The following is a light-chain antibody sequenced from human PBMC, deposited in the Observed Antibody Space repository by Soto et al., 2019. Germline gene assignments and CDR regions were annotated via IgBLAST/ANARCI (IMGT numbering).Light chain of an antibody. Sequence: IVVTQSPDSLAVSLCERSTSNLITSQMVLFSTNNLNYFAWYQQKPGQPPKLLIYWASTRESGVPDRFSGSGSGTDFTLTISSLQAEDVAVYYCQQYYSTPLTFGGGTMVDVK. V-gene: IGKV4-1*01. CDR3: QQYYSTPLT. J-gene: IGKJ4*01. CDR2: WAS. CDR1: QMVLFSTNNLNY.